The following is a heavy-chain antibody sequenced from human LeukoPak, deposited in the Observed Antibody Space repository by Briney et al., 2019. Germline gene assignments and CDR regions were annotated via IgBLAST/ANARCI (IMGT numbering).Heavy chain of an antibody. V-gene: IGHV4-59*11. Sequence: PSETLSLTCTVSGDSINSHYWSWIRQPPGKGLEWIGYIYYSGSTNYNPSLKSRVTISVDTSKNQFSLKLSSATAADTAVYYCARGVRSIAARKSAFDIWGQGTMVTVSS. CDR3: ARGVRSIAARKSAFDI. CDR1: GDSINSHY. D-gene: IGHD6-6*01. CDR2: IYYSGST. J-gene: IGHJ3*02.